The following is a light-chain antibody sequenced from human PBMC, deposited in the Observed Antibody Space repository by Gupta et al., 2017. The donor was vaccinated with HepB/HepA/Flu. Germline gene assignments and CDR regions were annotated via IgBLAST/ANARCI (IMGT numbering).Light chain of an antibody. Sequence: SSELPQPLSVSVALGQTARITCGGNNIGSKNVHWYQQKPGQAPVLVIYRDSNRPSEIPERFSGSNSGNTATLTISRAQAGDEADYYCQVWDITTAHVVFGGGTNLTVL. CDR2: RDS. J-gene: IGLJ2*01. CDR3: QVWDITTAHVV. V-gene: IGLV3-9*01. CDR1: NIGSKN.